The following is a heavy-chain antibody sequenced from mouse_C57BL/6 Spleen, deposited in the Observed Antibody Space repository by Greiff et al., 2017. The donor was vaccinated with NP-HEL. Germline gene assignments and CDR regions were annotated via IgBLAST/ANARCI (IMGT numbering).Heavy chain of an antibody. CDR1: GYTFTDYN. V-gene: IGHV1-18*01. J-gene: IGHJ3*01. CDR3: ARSGRYYYGSSYGFAY. D-gene: IGHD1-1*01. CDR2: INPNNGGT. Sequence: EVQRVESGPELVKPGASVKIPCKASGYTFTDYNMDWVKQSHGKSLEWIGDINPNNGGTIYNQKFKGKATLTVDKSSSTAYMELRSLTSEDTAVYYCARSGRYYYGSSYGFAYWGQGTLVTVSA.